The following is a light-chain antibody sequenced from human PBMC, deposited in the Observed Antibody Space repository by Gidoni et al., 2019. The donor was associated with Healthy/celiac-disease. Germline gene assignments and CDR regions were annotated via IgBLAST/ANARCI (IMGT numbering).Light chain of an antibody. V-gene: IGKV1-5*01. J-gene: IGKJ1*01. CDR2: DAS. Sequence: DIQMTQSPSTLSASVGDRVTITCRASRSISSWLAWYQQKPGKAPKLLIYDASSFESGVPSRFSGSGSGTEFTLTISSLQPDDFATYYCQQYNSCTWTFGQGTKVEIK. CDR1: RSISSW. CDR3: QQYNSCTWT.